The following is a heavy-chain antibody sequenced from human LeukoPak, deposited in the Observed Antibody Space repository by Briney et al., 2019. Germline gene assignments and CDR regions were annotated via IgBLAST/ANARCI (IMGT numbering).Heavy chain of an antibody. CDR3: ARDSPEGSSGDIVMIVAAIEARNAFDF. V-gene: IGHV1-18*01. Sequence: GASVKVSCKTSGYSENFYGITWVRQVAGQGLEWMGWISAQHGQTEYAPNSQDRVTMTTDTYTNTAYMELRSLTSEDTAVYYCARDSPEGSSGDIVMIVAAIEARNAFDFWGQGTMVTVSS. J-gene: IGHJ3*01. CDR2: ISAQHGQT. D-gene: IGHD2-15*01. CDR1: GYSENFYG.